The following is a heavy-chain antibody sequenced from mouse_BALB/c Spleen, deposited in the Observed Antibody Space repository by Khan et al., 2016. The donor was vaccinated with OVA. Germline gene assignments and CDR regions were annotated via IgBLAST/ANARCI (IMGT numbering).Heavy chain of an antibody. CDR3: ARERGGFGSYYSDY. CDR1: GISITTGNYR. J-gene: IGHJ2*01. Sequence: EVQLQESGPGLVKPSQTVSLTCTVTGISITTGNYRWSWIRQFPGNKLEWIGYIFYSGTITYNPSLTSRTTTTSDTSKNQFFLVMNSLTADATSTDYCARERGGFGSYYSDYWGQGTTLTVSS. CDR2: IFYSGTI. D-gene: IGHD1-1*02. V-gene: IGHV3-5*02.